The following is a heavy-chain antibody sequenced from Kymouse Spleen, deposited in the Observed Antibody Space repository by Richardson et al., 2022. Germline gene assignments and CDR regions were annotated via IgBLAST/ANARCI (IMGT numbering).Heavy chain of an antibody. V-gene: IGHV4-34*01. D-gene: IGHD1-26*01. CDR2: INHSGST. J-gene: IGHJ3*02. CDR1: GGSFSGYY. CDR3: ARGVVGATTSDAFDI. Sequence: QVQLQQWGAGLLKPSETLSLTCAVYGGSFSGYYWSWIRQPPGKGLEWIGEINHSGSTNYNPSLKSRVTISVDTSKNQFSLKLSSVTAADTAVYYCARGVVGATTSDAFDIWGQGTMVTVSS.